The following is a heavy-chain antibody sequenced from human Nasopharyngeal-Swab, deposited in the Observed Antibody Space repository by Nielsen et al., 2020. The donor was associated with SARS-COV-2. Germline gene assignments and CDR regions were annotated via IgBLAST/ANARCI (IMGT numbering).Heavy chain of an antibody. CDR2: IYPGDSDT. CDR3: ARPPSAGPYYYYYMDV. V-gene: IGHV5-51*01. D-gene: IGHD6-13*01. CDR1: GYSFTSYW. J-gene: IGHJ6*03. Sequence: GGSLRLSCKGSGYSFTSYWIGCVRQMPGKGLEWIGIIYPGDSDTRYSPSFQGQVTISADKSIRTAYLQWSSLKASDTAMYYCARPPSAGPYYYYYMDVWGKGTTVTVSS.